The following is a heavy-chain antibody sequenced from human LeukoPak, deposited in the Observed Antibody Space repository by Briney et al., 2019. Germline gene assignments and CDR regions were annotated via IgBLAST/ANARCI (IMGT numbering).Heavy chain of an antibody. Sequence: GGSLRLSCAASGFTFNNYAMNWVRQAPGKGLEWVAAVSGSADTTYYADSVKGRFTISRDSFKDTLYLQMNRLGAEDTALYYCAKGAAIDHWGQGTLVTASS. V-gene: IGHV3-23*01. D-gene: IGHD5-24*01. CDR2: VSGSADTT. J-gene: IGHJ4*02. CDR1: GFTFNNYA. CDR3: AKGAAIDH.